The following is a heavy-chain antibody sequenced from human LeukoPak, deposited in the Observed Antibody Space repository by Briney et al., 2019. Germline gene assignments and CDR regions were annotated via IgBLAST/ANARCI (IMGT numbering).Heavy chain of an antibody. Sequence: SETLSLTCTVSGGFISSYYWSWIRQPPGKGLEWIGYIYYSGSTNYNPSLKSRVTISVDTSKNQFSLKLSSVTAADTAVYYCARDLDEGDAFDIWGQGTMVTVSS. CDR1: GGFISSYY. CDR3: ARDLDEGDAFDI. V-gene: IGHV4-59*01. J-gene: IGHJ3*02. CDR2: IYYSGST.